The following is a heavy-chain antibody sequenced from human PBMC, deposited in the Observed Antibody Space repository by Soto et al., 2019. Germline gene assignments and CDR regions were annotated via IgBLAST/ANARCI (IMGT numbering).Heavy chain of an antibody. D-gene: IGHD2-2*02. CDR1: GGTFSSYA. V-gene: IGHV1-69*13. Sequence: SVKVACKASGGTFSSYAISWVRQAPGQGLEWMGGIIPIFGTANYAQKFQGRVTITADESTSTAYMELSSLRSEDTAVYYCARVVRRGIVVVPAALQSSFDSWAQGSLVT. CDR2: IIPIFGTA. CDR3: ARVVRRGIVVVPAALQSSFDS. J-gene: IGHJ5*01.